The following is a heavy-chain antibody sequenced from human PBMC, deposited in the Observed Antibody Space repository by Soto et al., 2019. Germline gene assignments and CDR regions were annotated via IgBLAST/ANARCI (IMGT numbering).Heavy chain of an antibody. V-gene: IGHV4-39*01. CDR3: ARQEYYDSSGYYQYYFDY. D-gene: IGHD3-22*01. Sequence: PSETLSLTCTVSGGSISSSSYYWGWIRQPPGKGLEWIGSIYYSGSTYYNPSLKSRVTISVDTSKNQFSLKLSSVTAADTAVYYCARQEYYDSSGYYQYYFDYWGQGTLVTVSS. CDR1: GGSISSSSYY. CDR2: IYYSGST. J-gene: IGHJ4*02.